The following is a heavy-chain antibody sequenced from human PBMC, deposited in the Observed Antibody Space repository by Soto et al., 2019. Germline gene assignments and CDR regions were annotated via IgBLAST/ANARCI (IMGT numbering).Heavy chain of an antibody. CDR3: AKEIIVAATPWKDAFDF. CDR1: GFTFSTYA. J-gene: IGHJ3*01. CDR2: ISGSGNSA. V-gene: IGHV3-23*01. Sequence: EVQLLDSGGGLVQPGGSLRLSCAASGFTFSTYAMSWVRQAPGKGLEWVSVISGSGNSAYYADSVKGRFTISRDNSKNTLYLQMNSLRAEDTAVYYCAKEIIVAATPWKDAFDFWGQGTMVSVSS. D-gene: IGHD1-26*01.